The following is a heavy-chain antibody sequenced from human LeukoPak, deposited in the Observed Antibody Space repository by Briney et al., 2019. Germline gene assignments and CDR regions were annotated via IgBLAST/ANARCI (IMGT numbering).Heavy chain of an antibody. Sequence: ASETLSLTCTVSGGSISSYSWSWIRQPPGKGLGWIGYIYYTGSSNYNPSLKSRVSISLDTSKNHFSLRLSSVTAADTAVYYCARRAYSYGHYYYFDFWGQGTLVTVSS. J-gene: IGHJ4*02. D-gene: IGHD5-18*01. CDR3: ARRAYSYGHYYYFDF. CDR1: GGSISSYS. V-gene: IGHV4-59*01. CDR2: IYYTGSS.